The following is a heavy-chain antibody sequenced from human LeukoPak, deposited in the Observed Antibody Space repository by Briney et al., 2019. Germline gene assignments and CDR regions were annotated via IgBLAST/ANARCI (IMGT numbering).Heavy chain of an antibody. CDR3: ASGTTVLPDY. J-gene: IGHJ4*02. V-gene: IGHV3-74*01. CDR2: INTDGSST. CDR1: GFTFSSYW. D-gene: IGHD4-11*01. Sequence: GGSLRLSCAASGFTFSSYWMHWVRQAPGKGLVWVSRINTDGSSTSYADSVKGRFTLSRDNAKNTLYLQMNSLRAEDTAVYYCASGTTVLPDYWGQGTLVTVSS.